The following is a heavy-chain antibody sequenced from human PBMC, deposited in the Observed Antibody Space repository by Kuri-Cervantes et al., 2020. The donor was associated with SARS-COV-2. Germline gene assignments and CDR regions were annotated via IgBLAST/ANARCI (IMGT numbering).Heavy chain of an antibody. J-gene: IGHJ4*02. Sequence: ASVKVSCKASGYTFTSYAMHWVRQAPGQRLEWMGWINTNTGNPTYAQGFTGRFVFSLDTSVSTAYLQISSLKAEDTAVYYCARTYYYDSSGYNIPYYFDYWGQGTLVTVSS. CDR2: INTNTGNP. V-gene: IGHV7-4-1*02. CDR1: GYTFTSYA. CDR3: ARTYYYDSSGYNIPYYFDY. D-gene: IGHD3-22*01.